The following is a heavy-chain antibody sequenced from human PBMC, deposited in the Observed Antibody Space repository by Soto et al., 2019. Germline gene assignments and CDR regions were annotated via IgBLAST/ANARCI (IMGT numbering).Heavy chain of an antibody. Sequence: GAPVKVTCKASGYTFTSYGISWVRQAPEQGLEWMGWISAYNGNTNYAQKLQGRVTMTTDTSTSTAYMELRSRRSDDTAVYYCARVACSSTSCHLAWFDPWGQGTLVTVSS. D-gene: IGHD2-2*01. CDR2: ISAYNGNT. V-gene: IGHV1-18*01. CDR1: GYTFTSYG. CDR3: ARVACSSTSCHLAWFDP. J-gene: IGHJ5*02.